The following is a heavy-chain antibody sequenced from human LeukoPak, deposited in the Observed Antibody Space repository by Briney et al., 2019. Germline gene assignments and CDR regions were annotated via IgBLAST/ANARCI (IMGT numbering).Heavy chain of an antibody. J-gene: IGHJ4*02. D-gene: IGHD1-26*01. CDR3: ARGPGHSGSPSDY. Sequence: ASVKVSCKASGYTFTGYYMHWVRQAPGQGLEWMGWINPNSGGTNYAQKFQGRVTMTRDTSISTAYMELSRLRSDDTAVYYCARGPGHSGSPSDYWGQGTLVTVSS. CDR1: GYTFTGYY. CDR2: INPNSGGT. V-gene: IGHV1-2*02.